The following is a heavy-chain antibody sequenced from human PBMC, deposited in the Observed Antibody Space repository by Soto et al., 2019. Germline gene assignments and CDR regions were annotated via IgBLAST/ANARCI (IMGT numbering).Heavy chain of an antibody. CDR2: IIPLFDAT. J-gene: IGHJ4*02. CDR1: GGTFITYD. D-gene: IGHD6-19*01. Sequence: QVQVVQAGAEVRKPGYSVKVSCKASGGTFITYDISWVRQAPGQGPEWMGWIIPLFDATTYEQKFQGRVTISADKSTGTAYMELSSLRSEDTAMYYCARDRSSSWFNGKFYFDSCGQGTLVTVSS. CDR3: ARDRSSSWFNGKFYFDS. V-gene: IGHV1-69*06.